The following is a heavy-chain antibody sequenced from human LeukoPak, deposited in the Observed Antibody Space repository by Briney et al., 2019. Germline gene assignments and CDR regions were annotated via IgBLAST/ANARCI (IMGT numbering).Heavy chain of an antibody. V-gene: IGHV4-61*01. Sequence: PSETLSLTCTVSGGSVSSGSYYWSWIRQPPGKGLEWIGYIYYSGSTNYDPSLKSRVTISVDTSKNQFSLKLSSVTAADTAVYYCAGVGSGSYKFDCWGQGTLVTVSS. J-gene: IGHJ4*02. CDR2: IYYSGST. CDR1: GGSVSSGSYY. CDR3: AGVGSGSYKFDC. D-gene: IGHD3-10*01.